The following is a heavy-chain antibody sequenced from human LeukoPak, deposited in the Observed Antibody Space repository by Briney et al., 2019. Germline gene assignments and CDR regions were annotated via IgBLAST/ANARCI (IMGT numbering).Heavy chain of an antibody. CDR2: INGSGSST. Sequence: GGSLRLSCAASGFTSSSHAMSWLRQAPGKGVEWVSAINGSGSSTYYADSVKGRVSISRDNPKATLYLQMNSLRVEDTALYYCARDFWDDFEYFDLWGRGTLVTVSS. V-gene: IGHV3-23*01. J-gene: IGHJ2*01. D-gene: IGHD3-3*01. CDR3: ARDFWDDFEYFDL. CDR1: GFTSSSHA.